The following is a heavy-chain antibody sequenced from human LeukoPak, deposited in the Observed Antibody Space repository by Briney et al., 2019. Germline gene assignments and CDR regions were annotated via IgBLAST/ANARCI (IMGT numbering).Heavy chain of an antibody. CDR1: GFSFSSYT. V-gene: IGHV3-21*01. D-gene: IGHD2-15*01. J-gene: IGHJ4*02. CDR3: AKELGGSGFDY. CDR2: ISSSNTYI. Sequence: GGSLRLSCAASGFSFSSYTMNWVRQAPGKGLEWVSSISSSNTYIYYADSVKGRFTISRDNAKNSLYLQMNSLRAEDTAVYYCAKELGGSGFDYWGQGALVSVSS.